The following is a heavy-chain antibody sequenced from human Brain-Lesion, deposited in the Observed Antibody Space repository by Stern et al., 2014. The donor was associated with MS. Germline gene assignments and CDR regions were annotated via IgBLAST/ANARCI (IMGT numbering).Heavy chain of an antibody. CDR2: ISWNSGTI. D-gene: IGHD1-14*01. CDR1: GFPFVDYA. CDR3: ARDITGSSAYFAY. V-gene: IGHV3-9*01. Sequence: VQLVQSGGTLVHPGRSLKLPCAAFGFPFVDYAMHWFRQGPGKGLGGVPGISWNSGTIGYADSVKGRFTTSRDNAYSSLYLQMNSLRPEDTALYYCARDITGSSAYFAYWGQGTLVTVSS. J-gene: IGHJ4*02.